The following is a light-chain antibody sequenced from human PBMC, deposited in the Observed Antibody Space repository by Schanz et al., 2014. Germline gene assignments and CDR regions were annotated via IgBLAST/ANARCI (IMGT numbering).Light chain of an antibody. J-gene: IGKJ1*01. CDR1: QSVNSN. CDR2: AAS. V-gene: IGKV3-20*01. Sequence: EIVMTQSPDTLSVSPGERATLSCRASQSVNSNLVWLQQKPGQAPRLLIYAASSRATGIPHRFSGSGSGTDFTLTISRLEPEDFAVYCCQQYGDSRTFGQGTKVEIK. CDR3: QQYGDSRT.